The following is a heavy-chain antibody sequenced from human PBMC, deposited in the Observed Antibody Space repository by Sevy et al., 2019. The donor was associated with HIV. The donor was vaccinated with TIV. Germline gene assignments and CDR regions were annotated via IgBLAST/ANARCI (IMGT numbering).Heavy chain of an antibody. Sequence: SETLSLTCTVSGDSISDYYWSWIRQPPGKGLEWIGYLSYSGPTKYNPFFESRVSISRDTSKNQFSLKLTSATAADTAVYYCARRNSFDIWGQGTVVTVSS. CDR2: LSYSGPT. V-gene: IGHV4-59*01. CDR3: ARRNSFDI. J-gene: IGHJ3*02. CDR1: GDSISDYY.